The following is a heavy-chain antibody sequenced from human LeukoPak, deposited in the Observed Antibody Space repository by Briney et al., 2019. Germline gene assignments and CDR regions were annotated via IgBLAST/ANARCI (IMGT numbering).Heavy chain of an antibody. D-gene: IGHD6-13*01. Sequence: PGASLRLSCAASGLTFSNYAMSWVRQAPGKGLEWVSAISGSGGSTYYADSLKGRFSISRDNSKNTLYLQMNSLRAEDTAVYYCAKDKITLAAAAFYYFDYWGQGTLVTVSS. CDR3: AKDKITLAAAAFYYFDY. CDR2: ISGSGGST. CDR1: GLTFSNYA. V-gene: IGHV3-23*01. J-gene: IGHJ4*02.